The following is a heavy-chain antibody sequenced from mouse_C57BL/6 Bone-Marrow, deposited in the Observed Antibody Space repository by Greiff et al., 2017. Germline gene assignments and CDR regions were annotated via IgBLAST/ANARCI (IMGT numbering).Heavy chain of an antibody. Sequence: EVKLVESGGDLVKPGGSLKLSCAASGFTFSSYGMSWVRQTPDKRLEWVATISSGGSYTYYPDSVKGRFTISRDNAKNTLYLQMGSLKSEDTAMYYCARQNWFDYWGQGTTLTVSS. CDR1: GFTFSSYG. CDR3: ARQNWFDY. D-gene: IGHD4-1*01. CDR2: ISSGGSYT. J-gene: IGHJ2*01. V-gene: IGHV5-6*01.